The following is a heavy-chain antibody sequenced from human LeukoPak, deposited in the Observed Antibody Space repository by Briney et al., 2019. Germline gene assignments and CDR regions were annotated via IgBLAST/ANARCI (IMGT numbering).Heavy chain of an antibody. J-gene: IGHJ4*02. CDR2: VSYNGNT. V-gene: IGHV4-59*01. Sequence: SETLSLTCTLSGGSISTYYWNWIRQTPGRGLEWIGYVSYNGNTNYNPSLESRVTISVDTSKNQFSLRLTSATTADTAVYYCARTWSDSYRGGLDFWGQGTQVTVSS. CDR3: ARTWSDSYRGGLDF. D-gene: IGHD3-3*01. CDR1: GGSISTYY.